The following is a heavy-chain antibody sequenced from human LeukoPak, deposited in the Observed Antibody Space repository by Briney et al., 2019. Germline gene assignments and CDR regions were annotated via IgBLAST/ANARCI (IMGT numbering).Heavy chain of an antibody. J-gene: IGHJ4*02. Sequence: PGGSLRLSCAASGFTLANVWLHWIRQAPGKGLEWVSGISGSGDNTYYADSVKGRFTISRDNSKNTLYVQVNSLGTEDTAAYYCAKGSYYDSSGSFYFDYWGEGTLVTVSS. CDR1: GFTLANVW. CDR3: AKGSYYDSSGSFYFDY. D-gene: IGHD3-22*01. CDR2: ISGSGDNT. V-gene: IGHV3-23*01.